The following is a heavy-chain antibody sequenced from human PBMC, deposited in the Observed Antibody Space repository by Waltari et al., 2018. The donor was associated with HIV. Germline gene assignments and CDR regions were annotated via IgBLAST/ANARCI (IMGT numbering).Heavy chain of an antibody. CDR3: ARDMKATPGTLDY. J-gene: IGHJ4*02. CDR2: IWYDGSNK. D-gene: IGHD6-13*01. Sequence: QPGRSLRLSCTASGFTFSSYDIHWVRQAPGKGLEWVAVIWYDGSNKYYADSVKGRFTISRDTSKNTLYLRMSSLRAEDTAVYYCARDMKATPGTLDYWGQGTLVTVSS. CDR1: GFTFSSYD. V-gene: IGHV3-33*01.